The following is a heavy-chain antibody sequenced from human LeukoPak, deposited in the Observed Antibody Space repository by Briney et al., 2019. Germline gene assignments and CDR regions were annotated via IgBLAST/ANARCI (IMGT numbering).Heavy chain of an antibody. J-gene: IGHJ4*02. CDR1: GFTFSSYW. CDR2: IKQDGSEK. Sequence: GGSLRLSCAASGFTFSSYWMSWVRQAPGKGLERVANIKQDGSEKHYVDSVKGRFTISRDNAKNSLYLQLNSLRVEDTALYYCAKDAVTTPMYYFDYWGQGTLVTVSS. V-gene: IGHV3-7*01. CDR3: AKDAVTTPMYYFDY. D-gene: IGHD4-11*01.